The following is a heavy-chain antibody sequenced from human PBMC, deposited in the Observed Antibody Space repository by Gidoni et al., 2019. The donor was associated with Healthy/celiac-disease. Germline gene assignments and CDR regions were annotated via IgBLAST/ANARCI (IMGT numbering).Heavy chain of an antibody. CDR2: ISSSSSYI. CDR1: GSTFSSYS. V-gene: IGHV3-21*01. D-gene: IGHD6-19*01. CDR3: ARGGDYSSGWDY. Sequence: EVQLVESGGGLVKPGGSLRLSCAASGSTFSSYSMTWVRQDPGKGLECVSSISSSSSYISYADSVKCRFTISRDNAKNSLYLQMTRLRAEYTAVYYCARGGDYSSGWDYWGQGTLVTVSS. J-gene: IGHJ4*02.